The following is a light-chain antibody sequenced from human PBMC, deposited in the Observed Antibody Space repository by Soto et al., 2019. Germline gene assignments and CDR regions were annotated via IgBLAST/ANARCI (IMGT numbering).Light chain of an antibody. CDR2: GAS. CDR3: KKKNTCLPCI. J-gene: IGKJ2*02. V-gene: IGKV3-15*01. Sequence: EIVMTQSPATLSVSPGERATLSCRASQSVSSNLAWYQQKPGQVPRLLIYGASTRATGIPARFSGSGSGTVSTPTNSTWQSEYFAFYYCKKKNTCLPCIFAGGTKLEIK. CDR1: QSVSSN.